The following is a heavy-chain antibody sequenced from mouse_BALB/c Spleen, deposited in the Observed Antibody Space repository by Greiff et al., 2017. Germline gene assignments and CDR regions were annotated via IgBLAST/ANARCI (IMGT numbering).Heavy chain of an antibody. D-gene: IGHD2-14*01. CDR2: ISSGGGST. J-gene: IGHJ1*01. CDR3: ARHSPRYRYDGNFDV. Sequence: EVNVVESGGGLVKPGGSLKLSCAASGFAFSSYDMSWVRQTPEKRLEWVAYISSGGGSTYYPDTVKGRFTISRDNAKNTLYLQMSSLKSEDTAMYYCARHSPRYRYDGNFDVWGAGTTVTVSS. V-gene: IGHV5-12-1*01. CDR1: GFAFSSYD.